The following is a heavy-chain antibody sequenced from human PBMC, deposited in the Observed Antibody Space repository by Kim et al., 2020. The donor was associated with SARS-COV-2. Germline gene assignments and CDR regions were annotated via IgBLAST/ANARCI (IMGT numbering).Heavy chain of an antibody. J-gene: IGHJ4*02. CDR3: ARDGVYDSSGYYYNY. Sequence: KFQGRVTVTADESTSTAYMELSSLRSEDTAVYYCARDGVYDSSGYYYNYWGQGTLVTVSS. V-gene: IGHV1-69*01. D-gene: IGHD3-22*01.